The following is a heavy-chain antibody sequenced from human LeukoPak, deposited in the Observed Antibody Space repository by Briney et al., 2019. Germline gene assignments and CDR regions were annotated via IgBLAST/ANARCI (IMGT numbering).Heavy chain of an antibody. Sequence: GGSLRLSCTASGFTFGDYAMSWVRQAPGKGLEWVGFIRRKAYGGTTEYAASVKGRFTISRDNSKNTLYLQMNSLRAEDTAVYYCARFSSRGLPYGMDVWGQGTTVTVSS. CDR1: GFTFGDYA. V-gene: IGHV3-49*04. CDR2: IRRKAYGGTT. J-gene: IGHJ6*02. D-gene: IGHD1-26*01. CDR3: ARFSSRGLPYGMDV.